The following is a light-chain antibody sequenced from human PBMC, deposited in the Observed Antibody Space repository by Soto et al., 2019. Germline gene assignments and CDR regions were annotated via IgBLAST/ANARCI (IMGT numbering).Light chain of an antibody. Sequence: QAVVTQSSSASASLGSSVKLTCTLSSGHSRYIIAWHHQQPGKAPRYLMKLEGSGSYDKGSAVPDRFSGSSSGADRDLTIATLQFEDEANYYCETWDSNTRVFGGGTKLTVL. CDR2: LEGSGSY. J-gene: IGLJ2*01. V-gene: IGLV4-60*02. CDR1: SGHSRYI. CDR3: ETWDSNTRV.